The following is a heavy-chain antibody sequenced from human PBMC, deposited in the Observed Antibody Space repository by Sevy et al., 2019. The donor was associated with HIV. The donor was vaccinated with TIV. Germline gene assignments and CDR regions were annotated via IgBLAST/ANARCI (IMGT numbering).Heavy chain of an antibody. V-gene: IGHV3-23*01. Sequence: GGSLRLSCAASGFSFSNYVMSWVRQAPGKGLEWVSTLIGGGSRTYYAYSLTGRFTISRDNSRNTLYLQMNSLRAEDTVVYYCAKRRVQSGLSGGGANYGWDVCGQGTTVTVSS. CDR3: AKRRVQSGLSGGGANYGWDV. CDR2: LIGGGSRT. D-gene: IGHD2-8*02. CDR1: GFSFSNYV. J-gene: IGHJ6*02.